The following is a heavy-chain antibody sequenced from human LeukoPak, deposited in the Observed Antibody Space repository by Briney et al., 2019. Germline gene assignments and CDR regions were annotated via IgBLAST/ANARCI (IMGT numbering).Heavy chain of an antibody. V-gene: IGHV3-48*04. CDR3: AKDVWGPTAMKNNWFDP. Sequence: GGSLRLSCAASGFTLSGYGMNWVRQAPGKGLEWVSYISSSTRIIYYAGSVKGRFTVSRDNSRNTLYLQMDSLRGDDTALYYCAKDVWGPTAMKNNWFDPWGQGTLVTVS. J-gene: IGHJ5*02. CDR1: GFTLSGYG. D-gene: IGHD3-16*01. CDR2: ISSSTRII.